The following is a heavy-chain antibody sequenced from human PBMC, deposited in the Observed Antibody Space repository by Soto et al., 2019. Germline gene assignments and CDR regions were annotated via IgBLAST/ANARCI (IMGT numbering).Heavy chain of an antibody. V-gene: IGHV3-23*01. CDR1: GFTFSSYV. Sequence: EVQLLESGGGLVQPGGSLRLSCAASGFTFSSYVMSWVRQAPGKGLEWVSAISGSGGSTYYADSVKGRFTISRDNSKNTLYLQMNSLRAEDTAVYYCAKDDYGGNSGDYWGQGTLVTVSS. D-gene: IGHD4-17*01. J-gene: IGHJ4*02. CDR2: ISGSGGST. CDR3: AKDDYGGNSGDY.